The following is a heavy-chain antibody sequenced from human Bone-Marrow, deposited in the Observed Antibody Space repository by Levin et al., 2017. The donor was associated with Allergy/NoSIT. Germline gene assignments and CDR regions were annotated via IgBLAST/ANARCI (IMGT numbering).Heavy chain of an antibody. V-gene: IGHV3-11*01. D-gene: IGHD6-13*01. CDR2: ISKRGTI. Sequence: PGESLKISCAASTLTFSDYYMSWIRQTPGKGLEWISYISKRGTIYYADSVKGRFTISRDNAKNSLYLQMNSLRVEDTAVYYCARENWYRFDSWGQGTLVSVSS. CDR1: TLTFSDYY. CDR3: ARENWYRFDS. J-gene: IGHJ4*02.